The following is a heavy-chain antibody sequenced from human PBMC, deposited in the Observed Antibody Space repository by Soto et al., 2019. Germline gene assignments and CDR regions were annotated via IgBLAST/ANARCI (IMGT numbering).Heavy chain of an antibody. CDR3: ASPSYYYDSSGYRPYFDY. Sequence: GGSLRLSCAASGFTFSSYSVNWVRQAPGKGLEWVSYISSSSSTIYYADSVKGRFTISRDNAKNSLYLQMNSLRAEDTAVYYCASPSYYYDSSGYRPYFDYWGQGTLVTVSS. D-gene: IGHD3-22*01. V-gene: IGHV3-48*04. CDR1: GFTFSSYS. CDR2: ISSSSSTI. J-gene: IGHJ4*02.